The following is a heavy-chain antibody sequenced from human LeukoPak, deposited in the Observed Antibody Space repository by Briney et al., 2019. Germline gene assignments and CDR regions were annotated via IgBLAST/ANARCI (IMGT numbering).Heavy chain of an antibody. CDR2: VYYSGST. D-gene: IGHD6-19*01. Sequence: KPSETLSLTCTVSGGSISNYYWSWIRQPPGKGLEWIGYVYYSGSTNYNPSLKSRVTISVDTSKNQFSLKLSSVTAADTAVYYCARLQQWLPYYFDYWGQGTLVTVSS. J-gene: IGHJ4*02. CDR3: ARLQQWLPYYFDY. CDR1: GGSISNYY. V-gene: IGHV4-59*01.